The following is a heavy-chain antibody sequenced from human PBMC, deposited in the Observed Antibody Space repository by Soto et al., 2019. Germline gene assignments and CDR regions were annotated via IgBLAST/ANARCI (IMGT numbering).Heavy chain of an antibody. J-gene: IGHJ5*02. Sequence: GASVKVSCKASGDTFSSYAVTWVRQAPGQGLEWLGGIIPMFGTANYAQKFQGRVTITADGSTSTAYMELSSLRSEDTAVYYCAREIGTGTTHWFDPWGQGTLVTVSS. V-gene: IGHV1-69*13. D-gene: IGHD1-7*01. CDR3: AREIGTGTTHWFDP. CDR2: IIPMFGTA. CDR1: GDTFSSYA.